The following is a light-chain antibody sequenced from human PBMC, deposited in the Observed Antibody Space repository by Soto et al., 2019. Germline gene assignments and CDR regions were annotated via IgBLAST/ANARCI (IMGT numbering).Light chain of an antibody. CDR3: QQYGTSTT. CDR1: QSVRASY. V-gene: IGKV3-20*01. J-gene: IGKJ1*01. Sequence: EIVLTQWPFTLSFAPGEGSTLSFGASQSVRASYLAWYQQSPGQPPRLLIYDASTRAPGIPDRFSGSGSGTDFTLTIRRLEPEDFAVYYCQQYGTSTTFGQGTKVDIK. CDR2: DAS.